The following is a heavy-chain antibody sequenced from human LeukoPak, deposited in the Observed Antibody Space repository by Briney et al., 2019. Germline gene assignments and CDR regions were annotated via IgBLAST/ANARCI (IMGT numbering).Heavy chain of an antibody. Sequence: SDTLSLTCTVSGGSISRYYWSWIRHPPGKGLEWIGYIYYWGSTNYNPSLKSRVTISVDTSKNQFSLKLSSVTAADTAVYYCARGGYEYSSSSGFYYYYGMDVWGQGTTVTVSS. V-gene: IGHV4-59*07. D-gene: IGHD6-6*01. CDR1: GGSISRYY. CDR3: ARGGYEYSSSSGFYYYYGMDV. J-gene: IGHJ6*02. CDR2: IYYWGST.